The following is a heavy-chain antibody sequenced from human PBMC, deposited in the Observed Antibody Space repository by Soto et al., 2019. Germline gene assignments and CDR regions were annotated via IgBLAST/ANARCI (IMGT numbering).Heavy chain of an antibody. D-gene: IGHD4-17*01. CDR2: IYHSGTT. V-gene: IGHV4-30-2*01. Sequence: QLQLQESGSGLVKPSQTLSLTCAVSGGSISSGGYSWSWIRQPPGKGLEWIGYIYHSGTTYYNPSLKSRVTXQVXRXTNQFSLKLSSVTAADTAVYYCARAHYGDYGYGMDVWGQGTTVTVSS. J-gene: IGHJ6*02. CDR1: GGSISSGGYS. CDR3: ARAHYGDYGYGMDV.